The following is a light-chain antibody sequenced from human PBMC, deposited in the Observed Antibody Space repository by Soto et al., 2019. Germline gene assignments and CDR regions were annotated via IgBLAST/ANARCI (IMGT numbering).Light chain of an antibody. Sequence: DIQMTQSPSSLSASVGDRVTITCRASQSISSYLNWYQQKPGKAPKLLIYAASSLQSGVPSRFSGSGSGTDFTLSISSLQPEDFATYYCQQSYSTPVMSTFGQGTKLEIK. CDR3: QQSYSTPVMST. CDR1: QSISSY. V-gene: IGKV1-39*01. CDR2: AAS. J-gene: IGKJ2*01.